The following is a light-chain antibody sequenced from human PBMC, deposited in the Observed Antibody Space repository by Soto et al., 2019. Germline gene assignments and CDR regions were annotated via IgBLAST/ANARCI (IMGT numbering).Light chain of an antibody. CDR3: QQTYSTPYT. J-gene: IGKJ2*01. Sequence: DIQMTQSPSSLSASVGDRVTISCRASQTTSGFLNWYQQRPGKAPKLLIYAAASLQSGVPSRFSGSGSGTDFTLTISSLQPEDFATYYCQQTYSTPYTFGQGTKLDIK. CDR2: AAA. V-gene: IGKV1-39*01. CDR1: QTTSGF.